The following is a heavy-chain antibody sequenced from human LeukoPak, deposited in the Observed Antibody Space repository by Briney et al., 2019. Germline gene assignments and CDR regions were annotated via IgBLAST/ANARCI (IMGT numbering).Heavy chain of an antibody. Sequence: SVKVSCKASGGTFSSYAISWVRQAPGQGLEWMGGTIPIFGTANYAQKFQGRVTITADESTSTAYMELSSLRSEDTAVYYCARAPGIAAAGTSDWFDPWGQGTLVTVSS. CDR2: TIPIFGTA. CDR1: GGTFSSYA. CDR3: ARAPGIAAAGTSDWFDP. D-gene: IGHD6-13*01. V-gene: IGHV1-69*13. J-gene: IGHJ5*02.